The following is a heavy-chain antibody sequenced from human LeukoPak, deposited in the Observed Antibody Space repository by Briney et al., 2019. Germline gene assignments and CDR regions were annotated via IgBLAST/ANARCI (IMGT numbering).Heavy chain of an antibody. V-gene: IGHV3-21*01. CDR3: ARVGRRYYFDY. J-gene: IGHJ4*02. CDR2: ISSSSSYI. CDR1: GFTFSSYS. D-gene: IGHD2-15*01. Sequence: GGSLRLSFAASGFTFSSYSMNWVRQAPGKGLEWVSSISSSSSYIYYADSVKGRFTISRDNAKNSLYLQMNSLRAEDTAVYYCARVGRRYYFDYWGQGTLVTVSS.